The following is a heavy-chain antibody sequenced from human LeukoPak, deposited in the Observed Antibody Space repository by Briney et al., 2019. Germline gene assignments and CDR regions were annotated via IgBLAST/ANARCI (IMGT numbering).Heavy chain of an antibody. V-gene: IGHV3-23*01. J-gene: IGHJ4*02. CDR3: AKVAGSYHIGGYFDY. D-gene: IGHD1-26*01. CDR1: GFTFSSYA. Sequence: AGGSLRLSCAASGFTFSSYAMSWVRQAPGKGLEWVSAISGSGGSTYYADSVKGRFTISRDNSKNTLYLQMNSLRAEDTAVYYCAKVAGSYHIGGYFDYWGQGTLVTVSS. CDR2: ISGSGGST.